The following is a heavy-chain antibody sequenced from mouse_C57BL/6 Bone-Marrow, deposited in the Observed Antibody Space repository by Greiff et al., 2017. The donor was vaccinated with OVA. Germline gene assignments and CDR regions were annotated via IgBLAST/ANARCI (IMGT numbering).Heavy chain of an antibody. CDR2: LYPGDGDT. D-gene: IGHD1-1*01. V-gene: IGHV1-82*01. J-gene: IGHJ2*01. CDR3: ARFDGSSFFDY. Sequence: VQLQESGPELVKPGASVKISCKASGYAFSSSWMNWVKQRPGKGLEWIGRLYPGDGDTNYNGKVKGKATLTADKSSSTAYMQRSSLTSEDSAVYFCARFDGSSFFDYWGQGTTLTVSS. CDR1: GYAFSSSW.